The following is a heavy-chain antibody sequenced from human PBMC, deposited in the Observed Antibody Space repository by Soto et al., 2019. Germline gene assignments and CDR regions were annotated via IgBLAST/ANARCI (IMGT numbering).Heavy chain of an antibody. Sequence: QVQLVQSGGEVKKPGASVKVYCKASGYNYNNYGVTWVRQAPGQGHEWMGWISAFNHKANYAPNIQDRVTMNMDTSTNTAYMEMRSMRPDDTAVYYCASQHNDLSNDSPDFDYWGQGALGTVSA. V-gene: IGHV1-18*04. CDR2: ISAFNHKA. CDR3: ASQHNDLSNDSPDFDY. CDR1: GYNYNNYG. J-gene: IGHJ4*02. D-gene: IGHD3-3*01.